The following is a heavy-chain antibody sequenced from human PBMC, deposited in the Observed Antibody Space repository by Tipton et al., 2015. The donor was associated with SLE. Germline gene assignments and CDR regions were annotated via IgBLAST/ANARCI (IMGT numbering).Heavy chain of an antibody. D-gene: IGHD3-10*01. CDR3: ARRGSLVPGVIIKQDWYVDL. V-gene: IGHV4-59*08. CDR1: GTSISHHY. CDR2: VSFTGSP. Sequence: TLSLTCHVSGTSISHHYWNWIRQPLGQGLEWLGYVSFTGSPTYSPSLKSRVTISIDTSKTQFSLKLSSVTAEDTAVYYCARRGSLVPGVIIKQDWYVDLWGRGTLVTVSS. J-gene: IGHJ2*01.